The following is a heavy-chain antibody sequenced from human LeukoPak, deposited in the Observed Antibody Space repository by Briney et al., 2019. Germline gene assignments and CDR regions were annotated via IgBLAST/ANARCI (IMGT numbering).Heavy chain of an antibody. CDR1: GGSFSGYY. D-gene: IGHD3-22*01. Sequence: SETLSLTCAVSGGSFSGYYWSWIRQPPGKGLEWIGEINHSGSTNYNPSLKSRVTISVDTSKNQFSLKLSSVTAADTAVYYCARRGITMIVVVITVGGWFDPWGQGTLVTVSS. CDR2: INHSGST. CDR3: ARRGITMIVVVITVGGWFDP. V-gene: IGHV4-34*01. J-gene: IGHJ5*02.